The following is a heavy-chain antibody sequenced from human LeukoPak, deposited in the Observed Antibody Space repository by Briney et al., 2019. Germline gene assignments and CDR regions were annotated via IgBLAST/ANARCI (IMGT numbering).Heavy chain of an antibody. CDR2: IYPGDSDT. CDR3: ARRGDDSSGHKGAKGAFDI. V-gene: IGHV5-51*01. Sequence: TGESLKISCKGSGYTFTGYWILWVRQMPGKGLECMGIIYPGDSDTRYSPSFQGQVTISADKSISTAYLQWSSLKASDTAMYYCARRGDDSSGHKGAKGAFDIWGQGTMVTVSS. J-gene: IGHJ3*02. D-gene: IGHD3-22*01. CDR1: GYTFTGYW.